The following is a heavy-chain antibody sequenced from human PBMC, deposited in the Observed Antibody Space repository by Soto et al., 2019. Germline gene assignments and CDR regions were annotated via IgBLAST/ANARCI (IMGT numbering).Heavy chain of an antibody. J-gene: IGHJ4*02. Sequence: QVQLQESGPGLVKPSQTLSLTCTVSGGSISSGGYYWSWISKHPGKGLEWIGYIYYSGRTYYNPSLKSRVTISVDTSKNQFSLKLSSVTAADTAVYYCAILFIAAAVPFDYWGQGTLVTVSS. V-gene: IGHV4-31*03. CDR3: AILFIAAAVPFDY. D-gene: IGHD6-13*01. CDR1: GGSISSGGYY. CDR2: IYYSGRT.